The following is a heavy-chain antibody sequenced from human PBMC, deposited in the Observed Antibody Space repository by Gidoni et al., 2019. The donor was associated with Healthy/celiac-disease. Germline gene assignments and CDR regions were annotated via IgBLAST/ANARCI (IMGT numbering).Heavy chain of an antibody. V-gene: IGHV1-3*01. CDR2: INAGHGNT. CDR3: ARDRGKGAKVRMDAFDI. Sequence: QLQLVQPGAEVKKPWASVTVACKASGYTFTTYAMHWVRQAPGQRLEWMGWINAGHGNTKYSQKFQGRVTITRDTSASTAYMELSSLRSEDTAVYYCARDRGKGAKVRMDAFDIWGQGTMVTVSS. CDR1: GYTFTTYA. J-gene: IGHJ3*02. D-gene: IGHD1-26*01.